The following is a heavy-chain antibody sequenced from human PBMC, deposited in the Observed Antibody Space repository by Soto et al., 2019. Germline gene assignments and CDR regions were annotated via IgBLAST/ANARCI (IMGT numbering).Heavy chain of an antibody. CDR1: GGSISSYY. V-gene: IGHV4-59*08. CDR2: IYYSGST. CDR3: ARHKTTRDAFDI. J-gene: IGHJ3*02. Sequence: PSETLSLTCTVSGGSISSYYWSWIRQPPGKGLEWIGYIYYSGSTNYNPSLKSRVTISVDTSKNQFSLKLSSVTAADTAVYYCARHKTTRDAFDIWGQGTMVTVSS.